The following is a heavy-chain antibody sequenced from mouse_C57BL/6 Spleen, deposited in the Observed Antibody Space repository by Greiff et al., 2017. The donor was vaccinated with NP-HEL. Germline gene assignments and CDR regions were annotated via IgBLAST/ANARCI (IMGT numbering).Heavy chain of an antibody. D-gene: IGHD3-3*01. J-gene: IGHJ3*01. CDR2: ISDGGSYT. CDR3: ARDRGSGSSWFAY. Sequence: EVQLVESGGGLVKPGGSLKLSCAASGFTFSSYAMSWVRQTPEKRLEWVATISDGGSYTYYPDNVKGRFTISRDNAKNNLYLQMSHLKSEDTAMYYCARDRGSGSSWFAYWGQGTLVTVSA. V-gene: IGHV5-4*01. CDR1: GFTFSSYA.